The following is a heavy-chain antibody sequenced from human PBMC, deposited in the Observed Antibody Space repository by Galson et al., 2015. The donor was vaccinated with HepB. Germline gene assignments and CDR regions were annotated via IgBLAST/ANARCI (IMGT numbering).Heavy chain of an antibody. CDR2: MHHSGSS. V-gene: IGHV4-34*01. D-gene: IGHD3-10*01. CDR3: ARGLRDGTSGMFYFDS. J-gene: IGHJ4*02. CDR1: AGSFSNYY. Sequence: SETLSLTCAVYAGSFSNYYWTWIRQAPEKGLEWIGEMHHSGSSNHNPSLISRVTISLDTSKNQFSLNLNSVTAADTAVYYCARGLRDGTSGMFYFDSWGQGTPVSVSS.